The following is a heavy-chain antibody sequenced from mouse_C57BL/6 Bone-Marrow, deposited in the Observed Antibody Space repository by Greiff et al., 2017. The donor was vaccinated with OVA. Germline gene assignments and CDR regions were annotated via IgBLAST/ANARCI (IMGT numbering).Heavy chain of an antibody. J-gene: IGHJ3*01. CDR2: IDPETGGT. Sequence: VQLQQSGAELVRPGASVTLSCKASGYTFTDYEMHWVKQTPVHGLEWIGAIDPETGGTAYNQKFKGQAILTADKSSSTAYMELRSLTSEDSAVYYCTRMFAYWGQGTLVTVSA. CDR1: GYTFTDYE. CDR3: TRMFAY. V-gene: IGHV1-15*01.